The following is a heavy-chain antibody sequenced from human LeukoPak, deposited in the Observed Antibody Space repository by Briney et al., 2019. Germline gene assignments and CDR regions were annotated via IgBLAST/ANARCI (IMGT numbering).Heavy chain of an antibody. CDR2: IYYSGST. CDR3: ARDPTAKPMVRGEESGY. J-gene: IGHJ4*02. V-gene: IGHV4-39*07. CDR1: GGSISSSSYY. Sequence: PSETLSLTCTVSGGSISSSSYYWGWIRQPPGKGLEWIGSIYYSGSTYYNPSLKSRVTISVDTPKNQFSLKLSSVTAADTAVYYCARDPTAKPMVRGEESGYWGQGTLVTVSS. D-gene: IGHD3-10*01.